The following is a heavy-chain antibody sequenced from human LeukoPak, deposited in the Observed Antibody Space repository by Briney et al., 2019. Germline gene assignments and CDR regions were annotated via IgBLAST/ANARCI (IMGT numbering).Heavy chain of an antibody. Sequence: PSETLSLTCAVYGGSFSGYYWSWIRQPPGKGLEWIGEINHSGSTNYNPSLKSRVTISVDTSKNQFSLKLSSATAADTAVYYCARAAWAGTVDYWGQGTLVTVSS. CDR2: INHSGST. V-gene: IGHV4-34*01. CDR3: ARAAWAGTVDY. CDR1: GGSFSGYY. J-gene: IGHJ4*02. D-gene: IGHD6-19*01.